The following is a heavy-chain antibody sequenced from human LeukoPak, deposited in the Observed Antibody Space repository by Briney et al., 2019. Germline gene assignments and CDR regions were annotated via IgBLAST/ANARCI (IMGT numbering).Heavy chain of an antibody. Sequence: ASVKVSCKISGDTLSQLTIHWVRQAPGEGLEKMGRFDPEYGEKVFAQTFQGRVTMTGDTSTNTAYMELSSLRSEDTAVYYCATGIMIPAGFDYWGQGTLVTVSS. V-gene: IGHV1-24*01. CDR3: ATGIMIPAGFDY. CDR1: GDTLSQLT. D-gene: IGHD3-16*01. J-gene: IGHJ4*02. CDR2: FDPEYGEK.